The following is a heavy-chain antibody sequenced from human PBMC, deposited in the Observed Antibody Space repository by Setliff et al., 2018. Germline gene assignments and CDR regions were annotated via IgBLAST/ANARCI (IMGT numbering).Heavy chain of an antibody. D-gene: IGHD2-15*01. CDR3: ASTSGDPLAVAATHAAVGFDY. Sequence: HPGGSLRLSCAASGFTFSDYYMSWIRQAPGKGLEWVAVISYDGSNKYYADSVKGRFTISRDNSKNTLYLQMNSLRAEDTAVYYCASTSGDPLAVAATHAAVGFDYWGQGTLVTVSS. J-gene: IGHJ4*02. CDR1: GFTFSDYY. CDR2: ISYDGSNK. V-gene: IGHV3-30*03.